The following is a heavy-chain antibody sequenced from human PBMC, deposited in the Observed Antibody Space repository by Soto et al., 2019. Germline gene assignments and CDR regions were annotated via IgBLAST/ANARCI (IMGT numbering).Heavy chain of an antibody. D-gene: IGHD5-18*01. CDR2: IYHSGST. V-gene: IGHV4-4*02. CDR1: GGSISSSNW. J-gene: IGHJ4*02. Sequence: PSETLSLTCAVSGGSISSSNWWSWVRQPPGKGLEWIGEIYHSGSTNYNPSLKSRVTISVDKSKNQFSLKLSSVTAADTAVYYCARESRPSRKLRNSYTFDRWGPGTQVSVAA. CDR3: ARESRPSRKLRNSYTFDR.